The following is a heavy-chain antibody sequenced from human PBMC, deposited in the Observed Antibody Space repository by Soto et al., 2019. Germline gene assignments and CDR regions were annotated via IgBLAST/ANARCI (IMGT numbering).Heavy chain of an antibody. CDR2: ISAYNGNT. Sequence: ASVTVSCKASGYTFTSYGISCLRQAPGQGLEWMGWISAYNGNTNYAQKLQGRVTMTTDTSTSTAYMELRSLRSDDTAVYYCATTFSSSWYGYYFDYWGQGTLVTVSS. V-gene: IGHV1-18*01. CDR3: ATTFSSSWYGYYFDY. D-gene: IGHD6-13*01. CDR1: GYTFTSYG. J-gene: IGHJ4*02.